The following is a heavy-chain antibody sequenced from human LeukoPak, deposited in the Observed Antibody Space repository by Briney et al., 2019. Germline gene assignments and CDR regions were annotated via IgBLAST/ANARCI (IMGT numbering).Heavy chain of an antibody. Sequence: SVKVTCKASGGTFSSYASSWVRQAPGQGLEWMGVIIPIFGTANYAQKFQGRVTIATDESKSTAYVELSSLRSEDTTVYYCARDAGYCSSTSCSNWFDPWGQGTPVTVCS. V-gene: IGHV1-69*05. CDR3: ARDAGYCSSTSCSNWFDP. J-gene: IGHJ5*02. CDR2: IIPIFGTA. CDR1: GGTFSSYA. D-gene: IGHD2-2*03.